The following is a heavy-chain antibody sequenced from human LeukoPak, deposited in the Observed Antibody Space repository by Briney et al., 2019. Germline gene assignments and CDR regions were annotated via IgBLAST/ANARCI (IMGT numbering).Heavy chain of an antibody. Sequence: PGGSLRLSCAASGFTFSSYAMSWVRQPPGKGLEWIGSIYYSGSTYFNPSLKSRVTISVDTSKNQFSLKLSSVTAADTAVYYCARQPSNWDHAYNWFDPWGQGTLVTVSS. D-gene: IGHD7-27*01. V-gene: IGHV4-39*01. CDR2: IYYSGST. J-gene: IGHJ5*02. CDR1: GFTFSSYA. CDR3: ARQPSNWDHAYNWFDP.